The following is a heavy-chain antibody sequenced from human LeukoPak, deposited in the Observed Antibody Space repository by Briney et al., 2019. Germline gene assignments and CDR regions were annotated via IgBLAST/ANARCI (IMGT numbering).Heavy chain of an antibody. D-gene: IGHD5-24*01. Sequence: GASVKVSCKASGYTFTNYGITWVRQAPGQGLEWMGWISGYQGSTKYAQNFQGRVTMTIDTSTSTAYMDLRSLISEDTAIYFCARNGPGTITAGPFNYWGQGTLVAVSS. J-gene: IGHJ4*02. CDR2: ISGYQGST. CDR1: GYTFTNYG. V-gene: IGHV1-18*01. CDR3: ARNGPGTITAGPFNY.